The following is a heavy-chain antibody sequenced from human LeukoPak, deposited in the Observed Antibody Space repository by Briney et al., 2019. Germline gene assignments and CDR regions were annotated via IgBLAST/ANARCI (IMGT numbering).Heavy chain of an antibody. J-gene: IGHJ3*02. D-gene: IGHD1-26*01. CDR1: GYTFTSYG. V-gene: IGHV1-18*01. CDR2: ISAYNGNT. Sequence: ASVKVSCKASGYTFTSYGISWVRQAPGQGVGWMGWISAYNGNTNYAQKLQGRVTMTTDTSTSTAYMELRSLRSDDTAVYYCARVEWEPDAFDIWGQGTMVTVSS. CDR3: ARVEWEPDAFDI.